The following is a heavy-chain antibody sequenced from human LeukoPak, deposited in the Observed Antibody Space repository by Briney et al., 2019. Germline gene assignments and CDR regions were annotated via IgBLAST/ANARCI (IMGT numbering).Heavy chain of an antibody. Sequence: GGSLRLSCAASGSTFSNYWMIWVRQAPGKGLEWVANINEDASKKYYVDSVEGRFTISRDDAKNSLYLQMNSLRAEDTAMYYCATSTSSSSPSWGQGTLVTVSS. J-gene: IGHJ5*02. CDR2: INEDASKK. CDR1: GSTFSNYW. V-gene: IGHV3-7*01. D-gene: IGHD6-6*01. CDR3: ATSTSSSSPS.